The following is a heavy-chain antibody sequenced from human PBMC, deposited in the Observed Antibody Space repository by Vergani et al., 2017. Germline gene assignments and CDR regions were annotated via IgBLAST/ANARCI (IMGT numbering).Heavy chain of an antibody. J-gene: IGHJ6*02. CDR2: ISWNSGSI. Sequence: EVQLVESGGGLVQPGRSLRLSCAASGFTFDDYAMHWVRQAPGKGLEWVSGISWNSGSIGYADSVKGRFTISRDNAKNSLYLQMNSLRAEDTAVYYCARELPAARPYYYYGMDVWGQGTTVTVSS. D-gene: IGHD2-2*02. CDR1: GFTFDDYA. V-gene: IGHV3-9*01. CDR3: ARELPAARPYYYYGMDV.